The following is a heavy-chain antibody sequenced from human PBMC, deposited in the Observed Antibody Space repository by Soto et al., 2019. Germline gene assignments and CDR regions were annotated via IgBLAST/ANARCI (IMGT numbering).Heavy chain of an antibody. CDR2: IYHSGST. V-gene: IGHV4-4*02. J-gene: IGHJ2*01. CDR3: ASQDYSSSTDASFLVNGYFEL. Sequence: QMQLQESGPGLVKPSGTLSLTCGVSGGSISSSKWWTWVRQPPGKGPEWIGEIYHSGSTNYNPSPTRRVTISLDKSNNQFPLTLTSVTAADTAVYYCASQDYSSSTDASFLVNGYFELWGRGILVTVSS. CDR1: GGSISSSKW. D-gene: IGHD6-6*01.